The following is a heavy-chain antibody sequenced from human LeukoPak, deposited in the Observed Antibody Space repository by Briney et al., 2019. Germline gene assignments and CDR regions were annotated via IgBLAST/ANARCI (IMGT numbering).Heavy chain of an antibody. CDR3: ARGVGLTQGGTFDY. CDR2: IYHSGST. J-gene: IGHJ4*02. CDR1: GYSISSGFY. Sequence: SETLSLTCTVSGYSISSGFYWGWIRQPPGKGLEWIGSIYHSGSTHYNSSLKSRVTISVDTSKNQLTLKLSSVTAADTAVYYCARGVGLTQGGTFDYWGQGTLVTVSS. D-gene: IGHD1-26*01. V-gene: IGHV4-38-2*02.